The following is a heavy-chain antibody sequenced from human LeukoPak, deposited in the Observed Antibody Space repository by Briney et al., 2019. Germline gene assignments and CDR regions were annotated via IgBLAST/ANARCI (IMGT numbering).Heavy chain of an antibody. CDR1: GYTLTELS. V-gene: IGHV1-24*01. CDR2: FDPEDGET. CDR3: ARVAAAGTYYYYYMDV. J-gene: IGHJ6*03. D-gene: IGHD6-13*01. Sequence: GASVRVSCKVSGYTLTELSMHWVRQAPGKGLEWMGGFDPEDGETIYAQKFQGRVTMTEDTSTDTAYMELSSLRSEDTAVYYCARVAAAGTYYYYYMDVWGKGTTVTVSS.